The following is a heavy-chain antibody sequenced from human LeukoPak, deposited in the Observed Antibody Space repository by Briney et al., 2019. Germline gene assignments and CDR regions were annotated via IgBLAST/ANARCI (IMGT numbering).Heavy chain of an antibody. Sequence: GESLKISCKGSGYSFTNYGISWVRQMPGKGLEWMGRIDPSDSYSNYGPPFQGHVTISADRSISTAYPQWRSLKASDTAMYYCARQLDYYDKRDYWGQGTLVTVAS. J-gene: IGHJ4*02. D-gene: IGHD3-22*01. CDR3: ARQLDYYDKRDY. CDR1: GYSFTNYG. CDR2: IDPSDSYS. V-gene: IGHV5-10-1*01.